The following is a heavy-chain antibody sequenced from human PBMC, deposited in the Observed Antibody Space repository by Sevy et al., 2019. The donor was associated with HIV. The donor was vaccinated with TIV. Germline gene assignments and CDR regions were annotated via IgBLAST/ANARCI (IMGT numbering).Heavy chain of an antibody. CDR1: GFAFYEYS. D-gene: IGHD2-8*01. CDR3: AREGCSRPHDY. J-gene: IGHJ4*02. V-gene: IGHV3-23*01. Sequence: GGSLRLSCAASGFAFYEYSMSWIRQAPGKGLEWVATLSFGCGKINYADSVKGRFTISRDNSKNSFYLQMDNLRVEDTAQYYCAREGCSRPHDYWGQGTRVTVSS. CDR2: LSFGCGKI.